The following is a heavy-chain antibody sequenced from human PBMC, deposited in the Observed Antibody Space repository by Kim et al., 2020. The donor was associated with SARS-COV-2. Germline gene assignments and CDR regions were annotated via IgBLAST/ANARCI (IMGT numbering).Heavy chain of an antibody. D-gene: IGHD4-17*01. J-gene: IGHJ3*02. V-gene: IGHV3-48*02. CDR3: TRSAYGNYAAFDI. Sequence: VGSLRLSCAASGFTFTSYSMNWVRQAPGKGLEWRSYISSSSSTIYFADSVKGRFTISRDNAKNSLYLQMNSLRDEDMAVYYCTRSAYGNYAAFDIWGQGTMVTVSS. CDR2: ISSSSSTI. CDR1: GFTFTSYS.